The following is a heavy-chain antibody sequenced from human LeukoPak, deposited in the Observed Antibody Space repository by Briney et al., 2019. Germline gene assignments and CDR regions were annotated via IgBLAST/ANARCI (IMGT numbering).Heavy chain of an antibody. Sequence: GGSLRLSCVASGFTFSNYWMSWVRQAPEKGLEWVANIKQDGIEKYYVDSVKGRFTISRDNAKNSLFLQLNSLRAEDTAVYYCTGDTATPIGYWGQGTLVTVSS. CDR3: TGDTATPIGY. D-gene: IGHD5-18*01. CDR2: IKQDGIEK. J-gene: IGHJ4*02. CDR1: GFTFSNYW. V-gene: IGHV3-7*04.